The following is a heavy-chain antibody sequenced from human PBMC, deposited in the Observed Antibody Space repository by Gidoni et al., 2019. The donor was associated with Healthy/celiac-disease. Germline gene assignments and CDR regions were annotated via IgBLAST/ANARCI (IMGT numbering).Heavy chain of an antibody. CDR2: INHSGST. J-gene: IGHJ6*02. D-gene: IGHD3-10*01. Sequence: QVQLQQWGAGLLKPSETLSLTCAVYGGSFSGYYWSWIRQPPGKGLEWIGEINHSGSTNYNPSLKSRFTISVDTSKNQFSLKLSSVTAADTAVYYCARLRSGSYYPIFYYYGMDVWGQGTTVTVSS. V-gene: IGHV4-34*01. CDR3: ARLRSGSYYPIFYYYGMDV. CDR1: GGSFSGYY.